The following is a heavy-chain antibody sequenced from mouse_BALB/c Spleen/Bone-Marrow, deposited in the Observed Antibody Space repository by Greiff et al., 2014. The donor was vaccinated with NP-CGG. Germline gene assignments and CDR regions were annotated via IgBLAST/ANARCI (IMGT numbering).Heavy chain of an antibody. J-gene: IGHJ2*01. V-gene: IGHV1-9*01. CDR1: GYTFSHYW. CDR3: TRSLRRYFDY. CDR2: ILPGTGST. D-gene: IGHD1-2*01. Sequence: VQLQQSGAELMKPGASVEISCKATGYTFSHYWIEWVKQRPGHGLEWIGEILPGTGSTKYNEKFKGKATITADTSSSTAYMQLSSLTSEDSAVYYCTRSLRRYFDYWGQGTTLTVSS.